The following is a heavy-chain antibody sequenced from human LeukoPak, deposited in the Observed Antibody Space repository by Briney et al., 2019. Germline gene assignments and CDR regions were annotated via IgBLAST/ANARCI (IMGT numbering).Heavy chain of an antibody. Sequence: PGGSLRLSCAASGFTFSSYAMSWVRQAPGKGLEGVSAISGSGGSTYYADSVKGRFTIPRDNSKNTLYLQMNSLRAEDTAVYYCAKVNMVRGVTPRADYYYYMDVWGKGTTVTVSS. D-gene: IGHD3-10*01. V-gene: IGHV3-23*01. CDR1: GFTFSSYA. CDR2: ISGSGGST. J-gene: IGHJ6*03. CDR3: AKVNMVRGVTPRADYYYYMDV.